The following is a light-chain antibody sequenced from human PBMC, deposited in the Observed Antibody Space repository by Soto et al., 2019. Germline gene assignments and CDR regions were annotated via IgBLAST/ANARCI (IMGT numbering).Light chain of an antibody. J-gene: IGKJ1*01. V-gene: IGKV3-15*01. Sequence: EIVMTQSPATLSVSPGERATLSCRASQSVSSNLAWYQQKPGQAPRLLIYGASTRATGIPARFSGSGSGTEFTLTISSRQSEDFAVYYCQQYNNWPRPFGQGTKVDIK. CDR1: QSVSSN. CDR2: GAS. CDR3: QQYNNWPRP.